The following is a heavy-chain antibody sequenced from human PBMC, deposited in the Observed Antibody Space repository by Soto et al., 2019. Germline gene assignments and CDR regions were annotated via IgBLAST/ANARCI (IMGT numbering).Heavy chain of an antibody. CDR1: GGTFSSYR. CDR2: IVPIYRTA. CDR3: ARDSGEKISSS. V-gene: IGHV1-69*13. Sequence: SVKVSCKASGGTFSSYRSNWVRQAPGQGLEWVGGIVPIYRTAEYAQKFQGRVTITADESARTAYLEVRSLKSQDTAVYYCARDSGEKISSSWGQGTLVTVCS. D-gene: IGHD6-13*01. J-gene: IGHJ4*02.